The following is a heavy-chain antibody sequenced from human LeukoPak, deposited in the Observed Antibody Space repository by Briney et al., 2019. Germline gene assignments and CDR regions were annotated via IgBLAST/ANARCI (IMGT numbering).Heavy chain of an antibody. CDR1: GDSISSYY. J-gene: IGHJ4*02. CDR2: ISYSGRT. V-gene: IGHV4-59*08. Sequence: SETLSLTCTVSGDSISSYYWSWIRQPPGKGLGWIGSISYSGRTNYSPSLKSRVTMSVDTSQNQFSLKLSSVTAANTAVYYCARQRRVTLGFFGYWGQGTLVTVSS. CDR3: ARQRRVTLGFFGY. D-gene: IGHD3-16*02.